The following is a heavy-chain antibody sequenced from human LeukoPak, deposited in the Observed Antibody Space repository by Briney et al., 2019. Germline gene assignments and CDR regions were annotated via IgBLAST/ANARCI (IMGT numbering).Heavy chain of an antibody. CDR3: AKEGYGYYFDY. CDR1: GFTVSSNY. J-gene: IGHJ4*02. CDR2: ISWSSGSI. D-gene: IGHD1-1*01. Sequence: GGSLRLSCAASGFTVSSNYMSWVRQAPGKGLGWVSSISWSSGSIGYADSVKGRFTISRDNAKNSLYLQLNSLRAEDMALYYCAKEGYGYYFDYWGQGTLVTVSS. V-gene: IGHV3-9*03.